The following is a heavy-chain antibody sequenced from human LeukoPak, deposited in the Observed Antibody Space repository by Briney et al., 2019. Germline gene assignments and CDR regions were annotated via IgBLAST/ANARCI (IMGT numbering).Heavy chain of an antibody. D-gene: IGHD6-19*01. Sequence: GGSLRLSCVASGFIISGNYMSWVRQAPGKGLEWVSVIYTGGTTAYTDSVKGRFTISRDTSKNTLYLQMGSLRPEDMAVYYCARVDSGSACASWGQGILVTVSS. V-gene: IGHV3-66*01. CDR1: GFIISGNY. CDR2: IYTGGTT. J-gene: IGHJ1*01. CDR3: ARVDSGSACAS.